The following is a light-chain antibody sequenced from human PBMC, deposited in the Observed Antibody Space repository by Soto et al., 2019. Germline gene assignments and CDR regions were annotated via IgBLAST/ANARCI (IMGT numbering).Light chain of an antibody. J-gene: IGLJ2*01. CDR3: SSYTSSSTLV. CDR2: EVS. CDR1: SSDVGSYNR. V-gene: IGLV2-18*02. Sequence: QSALTQPPSVSGSPGQSVTISCTGTSSDVGSYNRVSWYQQPPGTAPKLMIYEVSNRPSGVPDRFSGSKSGNTASLTISGLQAEDEAEYYCSSYTSSSTLVLGGGTKLTVL.